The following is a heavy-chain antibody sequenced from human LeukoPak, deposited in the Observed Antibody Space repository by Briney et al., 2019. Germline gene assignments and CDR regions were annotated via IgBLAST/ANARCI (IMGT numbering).Heavy chain of an antibody. J-gene: IGHJ4*02. CDR3: ARGRSGWYGGGDY. Sequence: SETLSLTCAVYGGSFSGYYWSWIRQPPGKGPEWIGEINHSGSTNYNPSLKSRATISVDTSKNQFSLKLSSVTAADAAVYYCARGRSGWYGGGDYWGQGTLVTVSS. CDR1: GGSFSGYY. D-gene: IGHD6-19*01. V-gene: IGHV4-34*01. CDR2: INHSGST.